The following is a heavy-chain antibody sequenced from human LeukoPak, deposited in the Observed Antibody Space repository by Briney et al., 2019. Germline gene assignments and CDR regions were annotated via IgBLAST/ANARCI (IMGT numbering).Heavy chain of an antibody. CDR1: GGTFSSYA. CDR3: ARVDYDSRTLDY. CDR2: IIPIFGTA. J-gene: IGHJ4*02. V-gene: IGHV1-69*13. D-gene: IGHD3-22*01. Sequence: SVKVSCKASGGTFSSYAISWVRQAPGQGLEWMGGIIPIFGTASYAQKFQGRVTITADESTSTAYMELSSLRSEDTAVYYCARVDYDSRTLDYWGQGTLVTVSS.